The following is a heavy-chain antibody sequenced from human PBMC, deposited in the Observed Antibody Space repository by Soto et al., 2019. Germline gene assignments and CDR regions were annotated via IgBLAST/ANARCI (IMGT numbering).Heavy chain of an antibody. CDR3: ASDYAVADTYYYGMDV. V-gene: IGHV1-69*01. D-gene: IGHD6-19*01. CDR1: GGTFSNYA. CDR2: IIPLSGTA. J-gene: IGHJ6*02. Sequence: QVQLVQSGAEVKKPGSSVKVSCKASGGTFSNYAISWVRQAPGQGLEWMGGIIPLSGTANYAQKFQGRVKITADDSTSTAYMELRSLRSEDTAIYYCASDYAVADTYYYGMDVWGQGTTVTVSS.